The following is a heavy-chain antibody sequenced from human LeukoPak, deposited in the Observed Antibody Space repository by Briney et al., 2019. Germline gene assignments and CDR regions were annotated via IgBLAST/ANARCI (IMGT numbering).Heavy chain of an antibody. J-gene: IGHJ4*02. Sequence: SETLSLACPVSGGSISSYYWSWIRQPPGKGREWVGYIYYRGSTNYNPSLKRQVTISVDTSKNQCSLKLSSVTAAGTAVYYCARAFHRGVIDYWGKGTPVTVSS. D-gene: IGHD3-10*01. CDR2: IYYRGST. CDR1: GGSISSYY. V-gene: IGHV4-59*01. CDR3: ARAFHRGVIDY.